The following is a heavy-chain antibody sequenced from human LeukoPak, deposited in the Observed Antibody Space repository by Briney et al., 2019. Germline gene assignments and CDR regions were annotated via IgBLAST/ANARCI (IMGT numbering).Heavy chain of an antibody. CDR1: GGSISSYC. CDR3: AALWFGDPETPHDY. D-gene: IGHD3-10*01. Sequence: SETLSLTCTVSGGSISSYCWSWVRQPPGKGLEWIGYIYYTGSTNYNPSLKSRVTISVDTSKNQFSLKVRSVTAADTAVYYCAALWFGDPETPHDYWGQGTLVTVSS. CDR2: IYYTGST. V-gene: IGHV4-59*01. J-gene: IGHJ4*02.